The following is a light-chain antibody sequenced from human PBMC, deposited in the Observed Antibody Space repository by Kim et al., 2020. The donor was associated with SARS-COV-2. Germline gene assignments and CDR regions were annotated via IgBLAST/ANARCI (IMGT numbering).Light chain of an antibody. CDR2: GAS. CDR1: QSVNSN. V-gene: IGKV3-15*01. Sequence: VSPGERATLPCRASQSVNSNLAWYQQKPGQAPRLLIYGASTRATGIPARFSGSGSGTEFTLTISSLQSEDFALYYCQQYNNWPPLTFGGGTKLEI. J-gene: IGKJ4*01. CDR3: QQYNNWPPLT.